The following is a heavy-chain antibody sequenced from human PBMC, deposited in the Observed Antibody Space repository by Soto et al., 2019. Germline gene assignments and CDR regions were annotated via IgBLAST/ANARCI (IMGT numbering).Heavy chain of an antibody. D-gene: IGHD2-21*02. CDR1: GFPFSIYG. CDR3: ARGDRGAFDL. V-gene: IGHV3-33*01. Sequence: HPGGSLRLSCGASGFPFSIYGIHWVRQAPGKGLEWVAVIWSEGSNKYYGDSVKGRFTISRDNSKNTLYLKINSLRAEDTAVYYCARGDRGAFDLWGQGTMVTVSS. J-gene: IGHJ3*01. CDR2: IWSEGSNK.